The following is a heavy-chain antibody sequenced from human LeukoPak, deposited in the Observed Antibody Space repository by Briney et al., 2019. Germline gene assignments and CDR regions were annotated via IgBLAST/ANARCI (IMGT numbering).Heavy chain of an antibody. CDR3: ARNAETDFWSGYYTFDY. CDR2: IYTSGST. D-gene: IGHD3-3*01. Sequence: PSETLSLTCTVSGGSISSGSYYWSWIRQPAGKGLEWIGRIYTSGSTNHNPSLKSRVTISVDTSKNQFSLKLSSVTAADTAVYYCARNAETDFWSGYYTFDYWGQGTLVTVSS. J-gene: IGHJ4*02. CDR1: GGSISSGSYY. V-gene: IGHV4-61*02.